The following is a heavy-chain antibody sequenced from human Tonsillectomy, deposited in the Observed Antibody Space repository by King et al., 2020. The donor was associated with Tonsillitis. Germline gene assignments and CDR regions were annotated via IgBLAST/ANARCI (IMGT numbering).Heavy chain of an antibody. CDR1: GSTFTGYP. CDR2: VNPNSGGT. D-gene: IGHD3-10*01. V-gene: IGHV1-2*02. Sequence: QLVQSGAELKKPGASVKVSCKASGSTFTGYPMHWVRQAPGQGLQWMGWVNPNSGGTNYAQRLKGRVTMTRDTSITTAYMELSSLRFDDTAVYFCARGGGGLDYWGQGTLVTVSS. CDR3: ARGGGGLDY. J-gene: IGHJ4*02.